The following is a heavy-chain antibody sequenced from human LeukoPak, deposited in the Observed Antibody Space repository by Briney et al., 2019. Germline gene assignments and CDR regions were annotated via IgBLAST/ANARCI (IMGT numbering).Heavy chain of an antibody. Sequence: PSETLSLTCTVSGGSISSYYWSWIRQPAGKGPEWIGRIYTSGSTNYNPSLKSRVTISVDTSKNQFSLKLSSVTAADTAVYYCARAVFPYYYDSSGQYYFDYWGQGTLVTVSS. CDR2: IYTSGST. CDR1: GGSISSYY. CDR3: ARAVFPYYYDSSGQYYFDY. D-gene: IGHD3-22*01. V-gene: IGHV4-4*07. J-gene: IGHJ4*02.